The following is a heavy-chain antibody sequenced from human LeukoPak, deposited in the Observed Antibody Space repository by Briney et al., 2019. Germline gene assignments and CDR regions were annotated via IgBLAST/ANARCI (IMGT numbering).Heavy chain of an antibody. J-gene: IGHJ4*02. Sequence: PGRSLRLSCAASGFTFDDYAMHWVRQAPGKGLEWVSGISWNSGSIGYADSVKGRFTISRDNAKNSLYLQMNSLRAEDTALYYCAKDISSGSRNLYYFDYWGQGTLVTVSS. CDR2: ISWNSGSI. D-gene: IGHD6-13*01. CDR3: AKDISSGSRNLYYFDY. V-gene: IGHV3-9*01. CDR1: GFTFDDYA.